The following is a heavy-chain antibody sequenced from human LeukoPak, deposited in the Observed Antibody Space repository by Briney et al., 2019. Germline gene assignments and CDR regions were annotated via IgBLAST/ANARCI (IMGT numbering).Heavy chain of an antibody. V-gene: IGHV1-69*13. CDR1: GYTFTSYA. D-gene: IGHD6-19*01. J-gene: IGHJ4*02. CDR3: ARGLGSTGIAVAGTHFDY. CDR2: IIPIFGTA. Sequence: ASVKVSCKASGYTFTSYAMNWVRQAPGQGLEWMGGIIPIFGTANYAQKFQGRVTVTADESTSTAYMELSSLRSEDTAVYYCARGLGSTGIAVAGTHFDYWGQGTLATVSS.